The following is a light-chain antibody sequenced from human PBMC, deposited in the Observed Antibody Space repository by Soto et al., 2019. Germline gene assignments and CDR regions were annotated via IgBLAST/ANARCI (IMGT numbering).Light chain of an antibody. CDR2: EAS. CDR1: QSIGAS. Sequence: DIQMTQSPSTLYASVGDRVTITCRASQSIGASLAWFQQKPGKAPNLLIYEASSLESGVPSRFSGSGSGTEFTLIISTLQPDDFATYYCQQYNSSPLTFGGGTKVEIK. CDR3: QQYNSSPLT. J-gene: IGKJ4*01. V-gene: IGKV1-5*03.